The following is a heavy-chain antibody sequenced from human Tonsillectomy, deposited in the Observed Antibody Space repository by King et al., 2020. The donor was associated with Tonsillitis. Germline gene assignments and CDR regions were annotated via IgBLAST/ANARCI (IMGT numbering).Heavy chain of an antibody. J-gene: IGHJ6*03. V-gene: IGHV1-2*02. CDR2: INPTSGDT. CDR1: GYTFTDYY. D-gene: IGHD3/OR15-3a*01. CDR3: ARNYKWMDWGFNYYYMDV. Sequence: VQLVESGAEVKKPGASVRVSCKASGYTFTDYYMYWVRQAPGQGLEWMGWINPTSGDTDYAQKFRGRVTMTRDTSISTAYMELSRLRPDDTAVYFCARNYKWMDWGFNYYYMDVWGKGTTVTVSS.